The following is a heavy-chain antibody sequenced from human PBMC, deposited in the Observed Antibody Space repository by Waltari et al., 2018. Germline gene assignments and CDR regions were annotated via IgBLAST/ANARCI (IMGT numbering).Heavy chain of an antibody. CDR3: ARDLDGDSNLDY. V-gene: IGHV3-72*01. CDR1: GVTFSEYD. D-gene: IGHD2-21*02. CDR2: SRRKAYSFAT. Sequence: EVELVESGGGLVQPGGSLRLPCAVSGVTFSEYDIDWVRQAPEKGLEWVGRSRRKAYSFATEYAASVRGRFTISRDDSENSVSLQMNGLISEDTAVYFCARDLDGDSNLDYWGQGTQVTVSS. J-gene: IGHJ4*02.